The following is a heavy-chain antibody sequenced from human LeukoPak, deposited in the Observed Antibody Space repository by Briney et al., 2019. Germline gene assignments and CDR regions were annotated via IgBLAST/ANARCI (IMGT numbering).Heavy chain of an antibody. CDR3: ARDHFGYSFDY. J-gene: IGHJ4*02. D-gene: IGHD3-10*01. V-gene: IGHV3-30-3*01. Sequence: GRSLRLSCAASGFTFSSYAMHWVRQAPGKGLEWVAVISYDGSNKYYADSVKGRFTISRDNSKNTLYLQMNSLRADDTAVYYCARDHFGYSFDYWGQGTLVTVSS. CDR2: ISYDGSNK. CDR1: GFTFSSYA.